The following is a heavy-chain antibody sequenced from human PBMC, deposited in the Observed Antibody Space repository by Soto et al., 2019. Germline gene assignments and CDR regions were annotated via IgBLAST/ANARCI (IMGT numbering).Heavy chain of an antibody. CDR1: GFTCGTTD. J-gene: IGHJ5*02. CDR3: VKNSGWFNT. V-gene: IGHV3-23*01. D-gene: IGHD3-10*01. CDR2: IDGSGGIT. Sequence: QLLQSGGGLVQPGGTLTLSCAASGFTCGTTDMSWVRQAPGEGLEWVSTIDGSGGITYYADSVKGRFTISRDNSRNTVYLQMNSLRGDDTSLYYCVKNSGWFNTWGLGALVTVSS.